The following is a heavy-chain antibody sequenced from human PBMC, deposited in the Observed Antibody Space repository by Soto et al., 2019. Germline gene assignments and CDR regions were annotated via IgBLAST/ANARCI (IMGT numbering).Heavy chain of an antibody. J-gene: IGHJ5*02. CDR2: IYYSGST. V-gene: IGHV4-59*01. CDR1: GGSISSYY. Sequence: SETLSLTCTVSGGSISSYYWSWIRQPPGKGLEWIGYIYYSGSTNYNPSLKSRVTISVDTSKNQFSLKLSSVTAADTAVYYCASHSSSWYGWFDPWGQGTLVTVS. D-gene: IGHD6-13*01. CDR3: ASHSSSWYGWFDP.